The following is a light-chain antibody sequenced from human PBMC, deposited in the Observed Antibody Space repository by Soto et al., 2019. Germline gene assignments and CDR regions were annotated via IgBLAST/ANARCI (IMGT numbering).Light chain of an antibody. Sequence: QSALTQPASVSGSPGQSITISCTGTSSDVGSYKLVSWYQQHPGKAPKLIIYEGSKRPSGVSNRFSGSKSGNTASLTISGLQAEDEADYYCCSYTGSSTFVEFGGGTKLTVL. V-gene: IGLV2-23*03. CDR3: CSYTGSSTFVE. CDR1: SSDVGSYKL. CDR2: EGS. J-gene: IGLJ2*01.